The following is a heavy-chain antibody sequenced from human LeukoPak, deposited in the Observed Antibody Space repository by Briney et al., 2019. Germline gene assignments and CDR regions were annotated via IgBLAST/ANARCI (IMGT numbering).Heavy chain of an antibody. Sequence: PGGSLRLSCAASGFTFSSYAMSWVRQAPGRGLEWVSAISGSGGSTYYADSVKGRFTISRDNSKNTLYLQMNSLRAEDTAVYYCARDLAVAGSGRSATFDYWGQGTLVTVSS. CDR3: ARDLAVAGSGRSATFDY. J-gene: IGHJ4*02. CDR1: GFTFSSYA. V-gene: IGHV3-23*01. CDR2: ISGSGGST. D-gene: IGHD6-19*01.